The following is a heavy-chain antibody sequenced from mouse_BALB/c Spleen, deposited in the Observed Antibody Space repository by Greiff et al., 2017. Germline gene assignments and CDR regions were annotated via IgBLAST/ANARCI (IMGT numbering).Heavy chain of an antibody. V-gene: IGHV1-9*01. D-gene: IGHD2-14*01. CDR3: ARRGAYYRYDWYFDV. Sequence: VQLQQSGAELMKPGASVKISCKATGYTFSSYWIEWVKQRPGHGLEWIGEILPGSGSTNYNEKFKGKATFTADTSSNTAYMQLSSLTSEDSAVYYCARRGAYYRYDWYFDVWGAGTTVTVSS. J-gene: IGHJ1*01. CDR1: GYTFSSYW. CDR2: ILPGSGST.